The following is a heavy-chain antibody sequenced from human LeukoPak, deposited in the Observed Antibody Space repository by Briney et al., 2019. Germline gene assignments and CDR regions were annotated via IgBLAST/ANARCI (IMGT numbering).Heavy chain of an antibody. D-gene: IGHD4-11*01. CDR1: RYTLTGDY. V-gene: IGHV1-2*02. Sequence: EASVKVSCMASRYTLTGDYMHWARQAPGQGLEWMGWINPNSGGTKYPQQFQGRVTMTRDTSISTAYMELSRLISDDTAVYYCARQDYSGSDFDYWGQGTLVSVSS. CDR3: ARQDYSGSDFDY. J-gene: IGHJ4*02. CDR2: INPNSGGT.